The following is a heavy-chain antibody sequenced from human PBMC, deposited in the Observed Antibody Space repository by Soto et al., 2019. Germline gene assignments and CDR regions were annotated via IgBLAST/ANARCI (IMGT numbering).Heavy chain of an antibody. CDR3: TRQGPRDGYNWGFDF. D-gene: IGHD1-1*01. CDR2: VRSKANIYAT. J-gene: IGHJ4*02. Sequence: EVQLVESGGGLVQPGGSLKLSCAASGFTFSGTDMHWVRQAPGTGLEWVGRVRSKANIYATEYAASGKGRFTISRDDSNNTVYLQMRSLRTEDTAVYYCTRQGPRDGYNWGFDFWGQGALVTVSS. CDR1: GFTFSGTD. V-gene: IGHV3-73*02.